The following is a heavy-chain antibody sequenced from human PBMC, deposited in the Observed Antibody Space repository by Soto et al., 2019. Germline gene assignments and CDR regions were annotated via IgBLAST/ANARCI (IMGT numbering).Heavy chain of an antibody. CDR2: IKSDGSSI. Sequence: EVQLVESGGGLVQPGGSLRLSCAAPGFTFSSYWMHWVRQAPGKGLVWVSRIKSDGSSILYADSVKGRFTISRDNAKNTLYLQMNSLRVEDTAVYYCARGSRGSSGAVKGHDSWGQGTRGTVSS. CDR1: GFTFSSYW. J-gene: IGHJ5*01. D-gene: IGHD7-27*01. CDR3: ARGSRGSSGAVKGHDS. V-gene: IGHV3-74*01.